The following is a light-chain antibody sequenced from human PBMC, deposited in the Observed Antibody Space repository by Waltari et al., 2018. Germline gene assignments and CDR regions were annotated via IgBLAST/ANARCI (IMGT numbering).Light chain of an antibody. CDR1: GSAIDGSDF. Sequence: QSALTQPASVSGSPGQAITISCTGIGSAIDGSDFVSWYQHHPGKAPQVIIHDVTNRPSGMSDRFSAPKSADTAPHTTSGLQPEDERDSYRTSQTVDGVVLFRGGTQVTVL. J-gene: IGLJ3*02. CDR3: TSQTVDGVVL. CDR2: DVT. V-gene: IGLV2-14*03.